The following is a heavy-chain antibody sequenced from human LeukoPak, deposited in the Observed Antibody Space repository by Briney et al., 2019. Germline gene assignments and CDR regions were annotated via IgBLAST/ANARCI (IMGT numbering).Heavy chain of an antibody. Sequence: SETLSLTCAVSGGSISSSSYYWGWIRQPPGRGLEWIGSIYYSGSTYYNPSLKSRVTISVDTSKNQFSLKLSSVTAAGTAVYYCARQVGSGWYYPFDYWGQGTLVTVSS. V-gene: IGHV4-39*01. CDR1: GGSISSSSYY. D-gene: IGHD6-19*01. CDR2: IYYSGST. J-gene: IGHJ4*02. CDR3: ARQVGSGWYYPFDY.